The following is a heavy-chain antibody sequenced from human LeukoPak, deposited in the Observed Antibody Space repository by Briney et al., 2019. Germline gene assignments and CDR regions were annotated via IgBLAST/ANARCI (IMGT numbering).Heavy chain of an antibody. Sequence: SETLSLTCTVSDGSFTSGNYYWGWIRQPPGKGLEWIATIYYSGSTIYTPSLKSRLAISRDTSSDQFSLRLTSVTAADTAVYYCARGRPSYYYGSGSYLPFDYWGQGTLVTVSS. CDR2: IYYSGST. D-gene: IGHD3-10*01. CDR3: ARGRPSYYYGSGSYLPFDY. CDR1: DGSFTSGNYY. J-gene: IGHJ4*02. V-gene: IGHV4-39*07.